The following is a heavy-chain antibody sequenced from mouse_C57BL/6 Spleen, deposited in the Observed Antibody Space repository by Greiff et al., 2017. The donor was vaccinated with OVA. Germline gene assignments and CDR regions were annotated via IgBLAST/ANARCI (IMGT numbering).Heavy chain of an antibody. J-gene: IGHJ2*01. V-gene: IGHV1-81*01. CDR3: AREDTVVDTDD. D-gene: IGHD1-1*01. CDR2: IYPRSGNT. Sequence: QVQLQQSGAELARPGASVKLSCKASGYAFTSYGISWVKQRTGQGLEWIGEIYPRSGNTYYNEKFKGKATLTEDKSSSTAYMELRSLTSEDSAVYVCAREDTVVDTDDWGKGTTVTVSS. CDR1: GYAFTSYG.